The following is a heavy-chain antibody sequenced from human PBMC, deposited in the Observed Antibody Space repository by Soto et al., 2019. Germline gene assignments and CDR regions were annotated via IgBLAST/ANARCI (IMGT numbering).Heavy chain of an antibody. CDR2: IYTSGST. CDR3: ARVPSVYDSSGYWYNWFDP. Sequence: TVSGGSISSYYWSWIRQPAGKGLEWIGRIYTSGSTNYNPSLKSRVTMSVDTSKNQFSLKLSSVTAADTAVYYCARVPSVYDSSGYWYNWFDPWGQGTLVTVSS. CDR1: GGSISSYY. J-gene: IGHJ5*02. D-gene: IGHD3-22*01. V-gene: IGHV4-4*07.